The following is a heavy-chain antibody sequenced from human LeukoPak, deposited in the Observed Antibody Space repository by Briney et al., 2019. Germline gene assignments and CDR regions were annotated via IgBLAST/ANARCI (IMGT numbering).Heavy chain of an antibody. V-gene: IGHV1-69*05. D-gene: IGHD4-17*01. J-gene: IGHJ4*02. Sequence: SVKVSCKASGGTFSSYAISWVRQAPGQGLEWMGGNIPIFGTANYAQKFQGRVTITTDESTSTAYMELSGLRSEDTAVYYCAAQLYGDYEVDYWGQGTLVTVSS. CDR2: NIPIFGTA. CDR3: AAQLYGDYEVDY. CDR1: GGTFSSYA.